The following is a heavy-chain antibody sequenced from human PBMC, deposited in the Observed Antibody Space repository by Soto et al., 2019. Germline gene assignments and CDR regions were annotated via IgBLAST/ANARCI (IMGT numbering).Heavy chain of an antibody. J-gene: IGHJ4*02. CDR1: GFTFSSDW. Sequence: GGSLRLCCAASGFTFSSDWMHWVRQAPGKGLVWVSRINTDGSDTSYADSVKGRFTISRDNAKNTLYLQMNSLRAEDTAVYYCARDRGWIAYWGQGTLVTVSS. D-gene: IGHD6-19*01. V-gene: IGHV3-74*01. CDR2: INTDGSDT. CDR3: ARDRGWIAY.